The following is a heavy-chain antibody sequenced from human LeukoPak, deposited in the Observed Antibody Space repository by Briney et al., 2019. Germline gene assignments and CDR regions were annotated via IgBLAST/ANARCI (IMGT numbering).Heavy chain of an antibody. D-gene: IGHD6-19*01. J-gene: IGHJ6*03. CDR1: GGTFSSYV. V-gene: IGHV1-69*13. Sequence: GASVKVSCKASGGTFSSYVINWVRQALGQGLEWMGGIIPFFGTANYAQKFQGRVTITADESTSTAYMELSSLRSEDTAVYYCARAPYSSGGSTNCYYYYYMDVWGKGTTVTVSS. CDR3: ARAPYSSGGSTNCYYYYYMDV. CDR2: IIPFFGTA.